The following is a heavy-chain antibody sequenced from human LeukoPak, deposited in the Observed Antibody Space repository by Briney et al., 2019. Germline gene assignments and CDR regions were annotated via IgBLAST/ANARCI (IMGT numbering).Heavy chain of an antibody. D-gene: IGHD3-3*01. CDR3: ARNYDFWSGFDP. J-gene: IGHJ5*02. Sequence: SSVKVSCKASGYTFTGYYMHWVRQAPGQGLEWMGWINPNSGGTNYAQKFQGRVTMTRDTSISTAYMELSRLRSDDTAVYYCARNYDFWSGFDPWGQGTPVIVSS. V-gene: IGHV1-2*02. CDR1: GYTFTGYY. CDR2: INPNSGGT.